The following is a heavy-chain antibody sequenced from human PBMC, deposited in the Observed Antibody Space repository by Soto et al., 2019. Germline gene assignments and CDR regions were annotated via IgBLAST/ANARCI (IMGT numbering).Heavy chain of an antibody. CDR1: GFTFSSYI. J-gene: IGHJ6*02. Sequence: PGGSLSLSCASSGFTFSSYIRNWVRQAPGKGLEWVSSISSSSSYIYYADSVKGRFTISRDNAKNSLYLQMNSLRAEDTAVYYCARDLGVVGAGPYYYYGMDVWGQGTTVNVSS. D-gene: IGHD1-26*01. CDR2: ISSSSSYI. V-gene: IGHV3-21*01. CDR3: ARDLGVVGAGPYYYYGMDV.